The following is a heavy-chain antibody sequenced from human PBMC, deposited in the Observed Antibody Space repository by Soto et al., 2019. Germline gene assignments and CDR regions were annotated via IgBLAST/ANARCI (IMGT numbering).Heavy chain of an antibody. CDR3: ARGGVKGTTSRGQVYN. V-gene: IGHV3-11*06. Sequence: QVQVVESGGGLVKPGGSLRLSCAASGFTFSDYYMSWIRQAPGKGLEGVSFISSSGDSTNYAVSVKGRFTISRDNAKNSLYLQLNSLRAEDTAVYYCARGGVKGTTSRGQVYNWGQGTLVTVSS. D-gene: IGHD1-7*01. CDR2: ISSSGDST. CDR1: GFTFSDYY. J-gene: IGHJ4*02.